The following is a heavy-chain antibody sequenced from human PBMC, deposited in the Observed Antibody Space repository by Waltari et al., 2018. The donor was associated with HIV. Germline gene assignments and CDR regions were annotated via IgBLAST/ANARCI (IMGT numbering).Heavy chain of an antibody. J-gene: IGHJ4*02. CDR3: TRGNIWGSYRYFDY. CDR2: ITRYTANT. CDR1: GYPCLNYP. V-gene: IGHV1-18*01. Sequence: QIRLFQSDHAVMEPGASVTISCKTSGYPCLNYPVTWVRQSLGQRLDWMGGITRYTANTNYTRESQGRVTLTTDAAAATAYLELRDLRPDDTAMYFCTRGNIWGSYRYFDYWGPGTLVTVS. D-gene: IGHD3-16*02.